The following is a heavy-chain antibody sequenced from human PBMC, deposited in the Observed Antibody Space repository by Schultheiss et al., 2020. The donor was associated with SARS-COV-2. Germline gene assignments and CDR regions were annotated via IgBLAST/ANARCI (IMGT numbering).Heavy chain of an antibody. D-gene: IGHD3-3*01. CDR3: ARGRSGYYLDWFDP. CDR2: IYPGDSDT. J-gene: IGHJ5*02. V-gene: IGHV5-51*01. CDR1: GYSFTSYW. Sequence: GGSLRLSCKGSGYSFTSYWIGWVRQMPGKGLEWMGIIYPGDSDTRYSPSFQGHVTISADKSISTAYLQWSSLKASDTAMYYCARGRSGYYLDWFDPWGQGTLVTVSS.